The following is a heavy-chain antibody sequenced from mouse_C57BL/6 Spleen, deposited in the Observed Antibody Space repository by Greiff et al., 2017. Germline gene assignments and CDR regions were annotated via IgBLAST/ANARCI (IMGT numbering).Heavy chain of an antibody. Sequence: QVQLQQPGAELVRPGSSVKLSCKASGYTFTSYWMHWVKQRPIQGLEWIGNIDPSASETHSNQKFKDKATLTVDKSSSTAYMQLSSLTTEDSAVEYCAKGNYGSSPAWFAYWGQGTLGTVSA. D-gene: IGHD1-1*01. V-gene: IGHV1-52*01. CDR1: GYTFTSYW. J-gene: IGHJ3*01. CDR2: IDPSASET. CDR3: AKGNYGSSPAWFAY.